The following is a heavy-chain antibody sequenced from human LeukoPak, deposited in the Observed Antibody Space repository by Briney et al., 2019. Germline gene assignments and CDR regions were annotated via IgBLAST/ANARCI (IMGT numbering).Heavy chain of an antibody. CDR3: ARGQDGDYGGYYFDY. J-gene: IGHJ4*02. CDR1: GFTFSNYW. D-gene: IGHD4-17*01. Sequence: GGSLRLSCAASGFTFSNYWMHWVRQAPGKGLEWVANIKGDESEKYYADSVKGRFTISRDNSKNTLYLQMNSLRAEDTAVYYCARGQDGDYGGYYFDYWGQGTLVTVSS. CDR2: IKGDESEK. V-gene: IGHV3-7*01.